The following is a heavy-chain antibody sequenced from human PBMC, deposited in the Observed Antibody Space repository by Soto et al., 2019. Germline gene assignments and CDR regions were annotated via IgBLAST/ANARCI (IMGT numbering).Heavy chain of an antibody. CDR3: ARHKIEADTAMDPYYYYGMDV. J-gene: IGHJ6*02. Sequence: GESLKISCKGSGYSFTSYWIGWVRQMPGKGLEWMGIIYPGDSGTRYSPSFQGQVTISADKSISTAYLQWSSLKASDTAMYYCARHKIEADTAMDPYYYYGMDVWGQGTTVTVSS. D-gene: IGHD5-18*01. CDR2: IYPGDSGT. CDR1: GYSFTSYW. V-gene: IGHV5-51*01.